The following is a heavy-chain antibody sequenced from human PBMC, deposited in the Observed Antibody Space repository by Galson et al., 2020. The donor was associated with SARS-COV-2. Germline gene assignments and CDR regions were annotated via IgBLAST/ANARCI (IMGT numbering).Heavy chain of an antibody. CDR3: ARDGGYCSSTSCGT. V-gene: IGHV3-48*01. CDR2: ISSSSSTI. Sequence: GGSLRLSCAASGFTFSSYSMNWVRQAPGKGLEWVSYISSSSSTIYYADSVKGRFTISRDNAKNSLYLQMNSLRAEDTAVYYCARDGGYCSSTSCGTWGQGTLVTVSS. CDR1: GFTFSSYS. J-gene: IGHJ5*02. D-gene: IGHD2-2*01.